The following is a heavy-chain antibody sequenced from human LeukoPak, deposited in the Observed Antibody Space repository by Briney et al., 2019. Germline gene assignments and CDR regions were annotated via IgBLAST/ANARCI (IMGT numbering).Heavy chain of an antibody. D-gene: IGHD1-7*01. Sequence: PGGSLRLSCAAPGFTFSSYAMHWVRQAPGQGLEYVSAISSNGGSTYYANSVKGRFTISRDNSKNTLYLQMGSLRIEDMAVYYCASSPPTGTTWYFDLWGRGTLVTVSS. J-gene: IGHJ2*01. CDR2: ISSNGGST. CDR3: ASSPPTGTTWYFDL. V-gene: IGHV3-64*01. CDR1: GFTFSSYA.